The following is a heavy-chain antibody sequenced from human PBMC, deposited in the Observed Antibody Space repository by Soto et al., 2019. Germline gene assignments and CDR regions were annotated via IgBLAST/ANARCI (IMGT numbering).Heavy chain of an antibody. D-gene: IGHD6-13*01. V-gene: IGHV3-21*01. CDR3: AGGGIAAAGTSTSGY. CDR2: ISSSSSYR. Sequence: GGSLRLSCAASGFTFSSYSMNWVRQAPGKGLEWVSSISSSSSYRYYADSVKGRFTISRDNAKNSLYLQMNSLRAEDTAVYYCAGGGIAAAGTSTSGYWGQGTLVTVSS. CDR1: GFTFSSYS. J-gene: IGHJ4*02.